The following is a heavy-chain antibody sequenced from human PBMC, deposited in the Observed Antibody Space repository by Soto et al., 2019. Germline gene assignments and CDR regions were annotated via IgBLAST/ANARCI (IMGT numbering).Heavy chain of an antibody. D-gene: IGHD3-16*01. CDR2: VNGDGSST. J-gene: IGHJ5*02. CDR3: ARGGSTDFYGLLDL. Sequence: EVQLVESGGASVQPGGSLRLSCAASGFSLSKYWMHWVRQAPGKGLEWVSRVNGDGSSTTYADSVSGRSIISRDNAKNTVFLQMSSLRADETARYYCARGGSTDFYGLLDLWGQGTQVIVSS. V-gene: IGHV3-74*01. CDR1: GFSLSKYW.